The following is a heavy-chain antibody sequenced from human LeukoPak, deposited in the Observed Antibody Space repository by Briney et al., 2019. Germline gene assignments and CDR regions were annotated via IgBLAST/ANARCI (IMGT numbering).Heavy chain of an antibody. V-gene: IGHV1-58*02. D-gene: IGHD1-26*01. CDR3: AAELYSGTYGRCCSFAF. CDR1: GFTFSNSA. Sequence: SVKVSCKTSGFTFSNSAMQWVRQARGQRLEWIGWIIVGSGRTHYAQNLQERITITRDMSTNTAYMELSSLRSDDTAVYYCAAELYSGTYGRCCSFAFWGQGTLVTVSS. CDR2: IIVGSGRT. J-gene: IGHJ4*02.